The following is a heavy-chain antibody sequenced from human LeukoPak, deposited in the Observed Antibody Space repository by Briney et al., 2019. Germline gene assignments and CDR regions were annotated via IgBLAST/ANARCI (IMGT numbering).Heavy chain of an antibody. CDR2: IYPGDSDT. J-gene: IGHJ4*02. CDR1: GYSFTTYW. Sequence: GESLKISCKGSGYSFTTYWIGWVRQMPGKGLEWMGIIYPGDSDTRYSPSFQGQVTISADKSISTACLQWSSLKASDTAMYYCARSEMATVLSQDYWGQGTLVTVSS. CDR3: ARSEMATVLSQDY. D-gene: IGHD5-24*01. V-gene: IGHV5-51*01.